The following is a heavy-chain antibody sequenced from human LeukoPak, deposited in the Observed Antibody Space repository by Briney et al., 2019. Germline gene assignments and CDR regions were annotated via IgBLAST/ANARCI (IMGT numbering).Heavy chain of an antibody. Sequence: GASVKVSCKASGYTFTGYYMHWVRQAPGQGLEWMGWINPNSGGTNYAQKFQGRVTMTRDTSISTAYMELSRLRPDDTAVYYCARGRGYCTNGVCPKHFDYWGQGTLVTVSS. J-gene: IGHJ4*02. CDR2: INPNSGGT. V-gene: IGHV1-2*02. CDR3: ARGRGYCTNGVCPKHFDY. D-gene: IGHD2-8*01. CDR1: GYTFTGYY.